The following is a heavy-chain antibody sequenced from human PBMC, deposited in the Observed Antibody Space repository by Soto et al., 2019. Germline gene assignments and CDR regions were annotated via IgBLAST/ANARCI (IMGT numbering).Heavy chain of an antibody. V-gene: IGHV1-3*01. CDR1: GGTFSSYA. Sequence: GASVKVSCKASGGTFSSYAISWVRQAPGQRLEWMGWINAGNGNTKYSQKFQGRVTITRDTSASTAYMVLSSLRSEDTAVYYCASGGHSGHPSGYFDYWGQGTLVTVSS. J-gene: IGHJ4*02. CDR3: ASGGHSGHPSGYFDY. D-gene: IGHD2-21*02. CDR2: INAGNGNT.